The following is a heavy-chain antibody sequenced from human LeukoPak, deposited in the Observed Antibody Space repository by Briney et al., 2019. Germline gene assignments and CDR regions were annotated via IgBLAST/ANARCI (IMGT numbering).Heavy chain of an antibody. Sequence: GGSLRLSCAASGFTFSSYSMNWVRQAPGKGLDWVSSISSSSSYIYYADSVKGRFTISRDNAKNSLYLQMNSLRAEDTAVYYCAITPRRIAVARGDYWGQGTLVTVSS. V-gene: IGHV3-21*01. CDR2: ISSSSSYI. CDR3: AITPRRIAVARGDY. CDR1: GFTFSSYS. D-gene: IGHD6-19*01. J-gene: IGHJ4*02.